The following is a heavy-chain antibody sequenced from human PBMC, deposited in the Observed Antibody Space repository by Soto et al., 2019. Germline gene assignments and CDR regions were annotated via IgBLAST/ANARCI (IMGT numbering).Heavy chain of an antibody. V-gene: IGHV1-3*01. J-gene: IGHJ4*02. CDR2: INAGNGNT. CDR3: ARVDGTY. D-gene: IGHD1-26*01. CDR1: GYTFRRYA. Sequence: GASVKISCKASGYTFRRYAIQWVRQAPGQGLEWMGWINAGNGNTKYSQKFQGRVTITRDTSASTAYMELNSLRSEDTAVYYCARVDGTYWGQGTLVTVSS.